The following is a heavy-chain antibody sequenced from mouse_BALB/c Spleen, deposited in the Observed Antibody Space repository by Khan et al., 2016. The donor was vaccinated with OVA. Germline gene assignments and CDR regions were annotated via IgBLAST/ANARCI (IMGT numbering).Heavy chain of an antibody. CDR3: ARNYDYDEGLAY. V-gene: IGHV2-2*02. J-gene: IGHJ3*01. Sequence: QVQLKQSGPGLVQPSQSLSITCTVSGFSLTRYGVHWVRQSPGKGLEWLGVIWCGGSTDYNAAFISRLSISKDNSKSQVFFKMSSLQANDTAIYYCARNYDYDEGLAYWGQGTLVTVSA. CDR1: GFSLTRYG. D-gene: IGHD2-4*01. CDR2: IWCGGST.